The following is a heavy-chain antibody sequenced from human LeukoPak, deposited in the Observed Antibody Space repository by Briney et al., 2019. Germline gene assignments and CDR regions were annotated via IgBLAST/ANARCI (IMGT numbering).Heavy chain of an antibody. CDR3: AKNSGGTCYSHLDY. D-gene: IGHD2-15*01. J-gene: IGHJ4*02. CDR1: GFSFSSYG. CDR2: ISGSGGST. V-gene: IGHV3-23*01. Sequence: PEGSLRLSCAASGFSFSSYGMTWVRQAPGKGLEWVSGISGSGGSTYYEDSVKGRFTISRDNSKNTLYLQMNSLRAEDTAVYYCAKNSGGTCYSHLDYWGQGTLVTVSS.